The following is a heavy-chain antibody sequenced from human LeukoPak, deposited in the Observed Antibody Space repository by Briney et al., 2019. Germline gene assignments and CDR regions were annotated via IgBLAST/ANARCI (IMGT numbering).Heavy chain of an antibody. CDR2: ISGGGGST. J-gene: IGHJ4*02. CDR1: GFTFSRNA. D-gene: IGHD3-3*01. Sequence: PGGSLRLSCAASGFTFSRNAMSWVRQAPGKGLEWVSAISGGGGSTYYADSVKGRSTISRDNSKNTLCLQMNSLRAEDTAVYYCAKFPKSESYFDYWGQGTLVTVSS. V-gene: IGHV3-23*01. CDR3: AKFPKSESYFDY.